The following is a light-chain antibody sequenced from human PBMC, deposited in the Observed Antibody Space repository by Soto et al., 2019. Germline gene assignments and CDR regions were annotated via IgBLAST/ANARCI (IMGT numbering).Light chain of an antibody. CDR3: QSYDSSLRGV. Sequence: QSVLTQPPSVSGAPGQRVTISCTGSSSNIGAGYDVHWYQQLPGTAPKLLIYGNSNRPSGVPDRFSGSKPGTSASLAITGLQAEDEADYYCQSYDSSLRGVFGTGTKLTVL. V-gene: IGLV1-40*01. CDR1: SSNIGAGYD. CDR2: GNS. J-gene: IGLJ1*01.